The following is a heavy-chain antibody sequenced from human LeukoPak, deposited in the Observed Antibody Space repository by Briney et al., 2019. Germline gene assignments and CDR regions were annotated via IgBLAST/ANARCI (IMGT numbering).Heavy chain of an antibody. D-gene: IGHD2-15*01. J-gene: IGHJ4*02. V-gene: IGHV4-31*03. CDR1: GGSISSGGYY. CDR3: ARDTYSSGGSCYEGAFDY. Sequence: TLSLTCTVSGGSISSGGYYWNWIRLQPGEGLEWIGYVHYSRSNSYNPSLRSRVTISVDTSKNQFSLRLSSVTAADTALYYCARDTYSSGGSCYEGAFDYWGRGTLVTVSS. CDR2: VHYSRSN.